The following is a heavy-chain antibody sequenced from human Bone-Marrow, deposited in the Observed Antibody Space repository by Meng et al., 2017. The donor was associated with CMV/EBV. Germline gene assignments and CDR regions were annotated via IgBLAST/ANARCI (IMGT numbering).Heavy chain of an antibody. CDR2: INTNSSGT. J-gene: IGHJ4*02. Sequence: QVQLLQSGAGLEKTAPTLKVSCKVSGYTFTSNYVHWARQAHAQGIGWVGWINTNSSGTNYAHKLQGRDTMTRVTSISTAYMELRQLRSDDTAVYYCASDPAYCGGDCGYWGQGTLVTVSS. CDR1: GYTFTSNY. D-gene: IGHD2-21*01. V-gene: IGHV1-2*07. CDR3: ASDPAYCGGDCGY.